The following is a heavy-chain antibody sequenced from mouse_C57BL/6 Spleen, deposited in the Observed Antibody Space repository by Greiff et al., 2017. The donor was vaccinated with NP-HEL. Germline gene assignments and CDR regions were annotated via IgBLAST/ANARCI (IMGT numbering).Heavy chain of an antibody. CDR2: IDPSDSYT. D-gene: IGHD2-4*01. V-gene: IGHV1-59*01. CDR1: GYTFTSYW. J-gene: IGHJ3*01. CDR3: ARTYYDYDGGFAY. Sequence: VQLQQPGAELVRPGTSVKLSCKASGYTFTSYWMHWVKQRPGQGLEWIGVIDPSDSYTNYNQKFKGKATLTVDTSSSTAYMQLSSLTSEDSAVYYCARTYYDYDGGFAYWGQGTLVTVSA.